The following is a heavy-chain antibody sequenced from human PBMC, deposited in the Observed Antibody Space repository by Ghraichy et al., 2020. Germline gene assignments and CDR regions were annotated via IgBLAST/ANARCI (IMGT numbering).Heavy chain of an antibody. J-gene: IGHJ4*02. V-gene: IGHV4-59*01. Sequence: SETLSLTCTVSGGSISSYYWSWIRQPPGKGLEWIGYMYYSGSTNYNPSLKSRVTISVDTSKNQFSLKLSSVTAADTAVYYCARVTGGAARHFDYWGQGTLVTVSS. CDR3: ARVTGGAARHFDY. CDR1: GGSISSYY. D-gene: IGHD6-6*01. CDR2: MYYSGST.